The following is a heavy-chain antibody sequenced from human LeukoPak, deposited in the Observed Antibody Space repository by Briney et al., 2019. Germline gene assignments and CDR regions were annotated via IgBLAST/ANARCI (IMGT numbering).Heavy chain of an antibody. V-gene: IGHV4-59*01. CDR3: ARDCSSTSCYGARDY. J-gene: IGHJ4*02. D-gene: IGHD2-2*01. CDR1: GGSISSYY. CDR2: IYYSGST. Sequence: SETLSLTCTVSGGSISSYYWSWIRQPPGKGLEWIGYIYYSGSTNYNPSLKSRVTISVDTSKNQFSLKLSSVTAADTAVYYCARDCSSTSCYGARDYWGQGTLVTVSS.